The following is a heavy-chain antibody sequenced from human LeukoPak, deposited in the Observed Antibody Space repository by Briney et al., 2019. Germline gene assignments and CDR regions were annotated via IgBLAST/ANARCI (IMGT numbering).Heavy chain of an antibody. CDR2: ISGSGGST. V-gene: IGHV3-23*01. CDR1: GFSFSSYG. J-gene: IGHJ6*03. CDR3: AKHYDQYYYFYYMDV. Sequence: GGSLRLSCVVSGFSFSSYGMSWVRQAPGKGLEWVSAISGSGGSTYYADSVKGRFTISRDNSKNTLYLQMNFLRAEDTAVYYCAKHYDQYYYFYYMDVWGKGTTVTVSS. D-gene: IGHD3-22*01.